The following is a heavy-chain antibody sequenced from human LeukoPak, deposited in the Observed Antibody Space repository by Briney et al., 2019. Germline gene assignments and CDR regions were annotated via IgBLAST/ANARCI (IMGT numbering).Heavy chain of an antibody. CDR1: GFTFSYYG. CDR2: ISSTSSNI. CDR3: ARDLISGHYTFDY. J-gene: IGHJ4*02. D-gene: IGHD1-26*01. Sequence: PGRSLRLSCAASGFTFSYYGMHWVRQAPGKGLEWVSYISSTSSNIYYADSVQGRFTVSRDNVKNSLYLQMNSLRGDDTAVYYCARDLISGHYTFDYWGQGTLVAVSS. V-gene: IGHV3-48*01.